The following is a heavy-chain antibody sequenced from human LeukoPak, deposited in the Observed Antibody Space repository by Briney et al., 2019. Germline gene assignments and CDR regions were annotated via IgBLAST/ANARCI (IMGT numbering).Heavy chain of an antibody. CDR2: IYHSGST. CDR3: ARDPYDSSGYYIGDYFDY. D-gene: IGHD3-22*01. J-gene: IGHJ4*02. Sequence: SETLSLTCTVSGGSISSYYWGWIRQPPEKGLEWIGSIYHSGSTYYNPSLKSRVTISVDTSKNQFSLKLSSVTAADTAVYYCARDPYDSSGYYIGDYFDYWGQGTLVTVSS. V-gene: IGHV4-38-2*02. CDR1: GGSISSYY.